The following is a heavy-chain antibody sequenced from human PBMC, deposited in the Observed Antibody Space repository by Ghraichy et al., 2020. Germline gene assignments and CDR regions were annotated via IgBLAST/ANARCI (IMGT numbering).Heavy chain of an antibody. CDR1: GGSISSGGYY. J-gene: IGHJ4*02. CDR2: IYYSGST. CDR3: ARLGRETGDLDDY. Sequence: SEPLSLTCTVSGGSISSGGYYWSWIRQHPGKGLEWIGYIYYSGSTYYNPYLKSRVTISVDTSKNQFSLKLSSVIAADTAVYYCARLGRETGDLDDYWGQGTLVTVSS. V-gene: IGHV4-31*03. D-gene: IGHD7-27*01.